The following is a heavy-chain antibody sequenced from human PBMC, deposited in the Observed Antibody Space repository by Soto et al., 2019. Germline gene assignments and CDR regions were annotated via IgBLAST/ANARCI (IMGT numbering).Heavy chain of an antibody. CDR3: ARDGAMVRGGGMDV. J-gene: IGHJ6*02. CDR1: GYTFTSYA. D-gene: IGHD3-10*01. V-gene: IGHV1-3*01. CDR2: INAGNGNT. Sequence: QVQLVQSGAEVKKPGSSVKVSCKASGYTFTSYAIHWVRQAPGQRLEWMGWINAGNGNTKYSQKFQGRVTISRDTSASPAYMELSSLRSEDTAVYYCARDGAMVRGGGMDVWGQGTTVTVSS.